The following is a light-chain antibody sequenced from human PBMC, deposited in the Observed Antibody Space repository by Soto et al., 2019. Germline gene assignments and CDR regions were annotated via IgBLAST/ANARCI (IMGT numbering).Light chain of an antibody. CDR2: GAS. CDR3: QQYGGSPPYT. V-gene: IGKV3-20*01. Sequence: VLTQSPGTLSLSPGERATISCRASQNISSNYLAWYQHKPGQAPRLLIFGASGRATGIPHRFSGSGSGTDFTLTISRLEPEDCGVYSCQQYGGSPPYTLGQGTRLEIK. J-gene: IGKJ2*01. CDR1: QNISSNY.